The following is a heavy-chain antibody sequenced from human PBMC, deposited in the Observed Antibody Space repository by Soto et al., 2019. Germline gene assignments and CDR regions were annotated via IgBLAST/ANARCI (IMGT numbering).Heavy chain of an antibody. CDR2: ISDYNGNT. D-gene: IGHD6-19*01. CDR1: RYRFASKG. J-gene: IGHJ4*02. Sequence: ASVKPSWKACRYRFASKGSRSVRQAPGQGLEWMGWISDYNGNTHDAQKLQGRVTMTTDTSTSTGYMELRSLRSDDTAVYYCAREIAVAVDYWGQGTLVTVSS. CDR3: AREIAVAVDY. V-gene: IGHV1-18*01.